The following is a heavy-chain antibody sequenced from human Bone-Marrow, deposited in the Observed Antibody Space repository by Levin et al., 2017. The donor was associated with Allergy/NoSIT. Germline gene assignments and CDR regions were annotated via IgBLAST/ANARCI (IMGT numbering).Heavy chain of an antibody. Sequence: GGSLRLSCAASGFTVSSNYMSWVRQAPGKGLEWVSLIFSGGATSYADSVKGRFTISRDSSKNTLYLQMNGLRVEDSAVYYCVTGLTVTTRYWGQGTLVTVSS. CDR1: GFTVSSNY. J-gene: IGHJ4*02. V-gene: IGHV3-53*01. CDR2: IFSGGAT. D-gene: IGHD4-17*01. CDR3: VTGLTVTTRY.